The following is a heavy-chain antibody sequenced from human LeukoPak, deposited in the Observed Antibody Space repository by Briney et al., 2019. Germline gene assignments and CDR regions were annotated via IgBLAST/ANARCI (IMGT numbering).Heavy chain of an antibody. J-gene: IGHJ6*03. D-gene: IGHD6-13*01. Sequence: GGSLRPSCAASGFTFSSYAMSWVRQAPGKGLEWVSAISGSGGSTYYADSVKGRFTISRDNSKNTLYLQMNSLRAEDTAVYYCAKTLKQQQQVYYYMDVWGKGTTVTVSS. CDR1: GFTFSSYA. CDR3: AKTLKQQQQVYYYMDV. V-gene: IGHV3-23*01. CDR2: ISGSGGST.